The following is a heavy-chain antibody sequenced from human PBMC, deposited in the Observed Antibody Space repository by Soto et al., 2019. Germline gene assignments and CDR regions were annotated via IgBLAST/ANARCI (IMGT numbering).Heavy chain of an antibody. CDR3: ATSAQHLMDS. CDR1: GFTFSRFA. J-gene: IGHJ4*02. D-gene: IGHD6-13*01. CDR2: IGSGGDGI. Sequence: GGALRLFWAGCGFTFSRFARKWVRQATGKGLEWVSVIGSGGDGIHYADSVKGRYTISRDKPKNTVNLQMNSLRADDTAVYYCATSAQHLMDSWGQGTLVTVSS. V-gene: IGHV3-23*01.